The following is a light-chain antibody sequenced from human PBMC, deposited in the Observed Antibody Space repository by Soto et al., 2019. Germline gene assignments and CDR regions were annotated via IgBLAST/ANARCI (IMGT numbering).Light chain of an antibody. V-gene: IGLV2-8*01. J-gene: IGLJ2*01. Sequence: QSALTQPPSASGSPGQSVTITCSGTSSDVGEENYVSWYQQHPGKVPKLILYEVSKRPSGVPDRFSGSRSGNTASLTVSGLQAEDVADYYCSSFAGSPVVFGGGTQLTVL. CDR2: EVS. CDR1: SSDVGEENY. CDR3: SSFAGSPVV.